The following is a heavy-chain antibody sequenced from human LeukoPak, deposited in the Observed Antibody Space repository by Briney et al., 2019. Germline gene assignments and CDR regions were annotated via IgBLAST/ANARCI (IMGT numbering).Heavy chain of an antibody. J-gene: IGHJ4*02. D-gene: IGHD3-10*01. V-gene: IGHV3-23*01. CDR2: ISSDDVT. CDR3: AKFREYLGGY. Sequence: PGRSLRLSCAASGFTFSSYAMSWVRQAPGKGLEWVSAISSDDVTYYADSVKGRFTISRDNSKNTLYLQMNTLRAEDTAVYYCAKFREYLGGYWGQGTLVTVSS. CDR1: GFTFSSYA.